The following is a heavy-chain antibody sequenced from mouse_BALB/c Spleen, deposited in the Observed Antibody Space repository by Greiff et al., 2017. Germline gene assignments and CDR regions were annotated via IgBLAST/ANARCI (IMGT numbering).Heavy chain of an antibody. CDR2: ISSGGSYT. CDR3: ARPHYYGSSSGYFDY. D-gene: IGHD1-1*01. CDR1: GFTFSSYG. Sequence: VQLKESGGDLVKPGGSLKLSCAASGFTFSSYGMSWVRQTPDKRLEWVATISSGGSYTYYPDSVKGRFTISRDNAKNTLYLQMSSLKSEDTAMYYCARPHYYGSSSGYFDYWGQGTTLTVSS. V-gene: IGHV5-6*01. J-gene: IGHJ2*01.